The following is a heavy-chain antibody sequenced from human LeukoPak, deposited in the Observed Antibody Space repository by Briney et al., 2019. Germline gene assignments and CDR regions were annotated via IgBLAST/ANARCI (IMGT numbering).Heavy chain of an antibody. D-gene: IGHD6-19*01. J-gene: IGHJ4*02. Sequence: VASVKVSCKASGGTFSSYAISWVRQAPGQGLEWMGGIIPIFGTANYAQKFQGRVTTTADESTSTAYMELSSLRSEDTAVYYCARGRVAGYWVFDYWGQGTLVTVSS. CDR1: GGTFSSYA. CDR2: IIPIFGTA. CDR3: ARGRVAGYWVFDY. V-gene: IGHV1-69*01.